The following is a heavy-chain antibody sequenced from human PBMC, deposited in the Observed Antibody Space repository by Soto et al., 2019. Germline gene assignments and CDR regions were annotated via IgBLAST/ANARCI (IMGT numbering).Heavy chain of an antibody. CDR3: ARTVGAPDY. CDR1: GFTFSSYG. CDR2: ICSDGSNK. V-gene: IGHV3-33*01. J-gene: IGHJ4*02. Sequence: GGSLRLSCAASGFTFSSYGMHWVRQAPGKGLVWVAGICSDGSNKSYADSVKGRFTISRDNAKNTLYLQMNSLRAEDTAVYYCARTVGAPDYWGQGTLVTVSS. D-gene: IGHD1-26*01.